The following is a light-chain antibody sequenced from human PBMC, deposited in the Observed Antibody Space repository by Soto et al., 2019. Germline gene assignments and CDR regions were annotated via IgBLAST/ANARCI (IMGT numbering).Light chain of an antibody. V-gene: IGKV2-28*01. J-gene: IGKJ1*01. CDR2: LGS. CDR1: QSLLHSNGYNY. CDR3: MQTLQTPRT. Sequence: DIVMTQSPLSLPVTPGEPASISCRSSQSLLHSNGYNYLDWYLQKPGQSPQLLLYLGSNRGSGVPDGFSGSGSCTNFTLKINRVEAEDVGVYYCMQTLQTPRTFGQGTKVEIK.